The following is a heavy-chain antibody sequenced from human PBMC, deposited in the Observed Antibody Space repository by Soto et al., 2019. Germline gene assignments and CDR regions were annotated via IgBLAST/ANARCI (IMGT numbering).Heavy chain of an antibody. CDR1: GFTFSDHY. J-gene: IGHJ6*02. CDR3: ARGHASRVTTGYYYGMDV. CDR2: TKNKANSYTT. Sequence: EVQLVESGGGLVQPGGSLRLSCAASGFTFSDHYMYWVRQAPGKGLEWVGRTKNKANSYTTEYAASVKGRFTISIDDSKNSLYLQLPSLKTEDTAVYYCARGHASRVTTGYYYGMDVWGQGTTVNVSS. D-gene: IGHD4-17*01. V-gene: IGHV3-72*01.